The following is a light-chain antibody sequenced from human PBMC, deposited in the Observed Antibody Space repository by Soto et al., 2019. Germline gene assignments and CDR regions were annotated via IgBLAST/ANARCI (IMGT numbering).Light chain of an antibody. Sequence: QMTQSPSSLSASVGDRISITCRASQTVSTYLNWYQQKPGKAPTLLISATSTLQSGVPSRFSGSGSGTEFTLNITSLQPEDFDTYYCQQTYSTPRTFGKGAKVDIK. V-gene: IGKV1-39*01. CDR3: QQTYSTPRT. CDR2: ATS. CDR1: QTVSTY. J-gene: IGKJ1*01.